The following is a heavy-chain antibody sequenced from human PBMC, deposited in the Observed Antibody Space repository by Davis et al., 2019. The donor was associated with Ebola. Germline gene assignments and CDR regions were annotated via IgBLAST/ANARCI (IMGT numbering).Heavy chain of an antibody. D-gene: IGHD2-15*01. CDR1: GFTFSGSA. CDR2: ISYDGSNK. CDR3: ARGDKLDP. Sequence: GESLKISCAASGFTFSGSAMHWVRQAPGKGLEWVAVISYDGSNKYYADSVKGRFTISRDNSKNTLYLQMSSLRAEDTAVYYCARGDKLDPWGQGTLVTVSS. V-gene: IGHV3-30-3*01. J-gene: IGHJ5*02.